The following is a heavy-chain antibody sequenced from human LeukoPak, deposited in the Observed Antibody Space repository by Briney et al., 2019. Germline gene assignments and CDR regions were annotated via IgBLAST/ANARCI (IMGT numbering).Heavy chain of an antibody. D-gene: IGHD2-8*02. CDR3: AKPRTTGLGWAQFDY. Sequence: GSLRLSCAASGFTFSSFAITWVRQAPGKGLEWVSGFDGNGPNTYYADSVKGRWTISRDNSRNTLYLEMNSLRPEDTAIYYCAKPRTTGLGWAQFDYWGQGSLVTVSS. V-gene: IGHV3-23*01. CDR1: GFTFSSFA. CDR2: FDGNGPNT. J-gene: IGHJ4*02.